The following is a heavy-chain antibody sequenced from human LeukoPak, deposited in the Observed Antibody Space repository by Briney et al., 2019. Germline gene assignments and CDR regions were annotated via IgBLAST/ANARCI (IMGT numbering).Heavy chain of an antibody. CDR2: IIPIFGTA. V-gene: IGHV1-69*05. Sequence: GASVKVSCKASGGTFSSYAISWVRQAPGQGLEWMGGIIPIFGTANYAQKFQGRVTITTDESTSTAYMELSSLRSEDTAVYYCATDTRTSVAGTFDYWGQGTLVTVSS. D-gene: IGHD6-19*01. J-gene: IGHJ4*02. CDR3: ATDTRTSVAGTFDY. CDR1: GGTFSSYA.